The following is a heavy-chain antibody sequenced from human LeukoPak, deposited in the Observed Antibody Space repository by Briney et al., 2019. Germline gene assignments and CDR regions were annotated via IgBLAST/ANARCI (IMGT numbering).Heavy chain of an antibody. CDR2: ISYEGGKK. Sequence: PGGSLRLSCAASGFTFSSYGMHGVRQAPGRGVEWVAVISYEGGKKSYADSVKGRFTISTDNSKNTLHLQMNSLRAEDTAVYYCAKDPGASYYDSSGYYPSSIDYWGQGTLVTVSS. V-gene: IGHV3-30*18. CDR3: AKDPGASYYDSSGYYPSSIDY. J-gene: IGHJ4*02. D-gene: IGHD3-22*01. CDR1: GFTFSSYG.